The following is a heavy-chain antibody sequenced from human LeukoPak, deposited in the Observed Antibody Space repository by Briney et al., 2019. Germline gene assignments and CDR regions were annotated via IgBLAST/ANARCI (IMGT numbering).Heavy chain of an antibody. CDR2: IRYDGSNK. CDR1: GFTFSSYG. V-gene: IGHV3-30*02. Sequence: PGGSLRLSFAASGFTFSSYGMHWVRQAPGKGLEWVAFIRYDGSNKYYADSVKGRFTISRDNSRNTLYLQMNSLKPEDTAVYYCASSNEFYYDTSTYVDYWGQGTLVTVSS. J-gene: IGHJ4*02. D-gene: IGHD3-22*01. CDR3: ASSNEFYYDTSTYVDY.